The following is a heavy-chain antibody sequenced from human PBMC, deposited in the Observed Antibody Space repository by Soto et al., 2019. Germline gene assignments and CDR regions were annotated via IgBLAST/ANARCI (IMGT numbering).Heavy chain of an antibody. J-gene: IGHJ4*02. Sequence: QLQLQESGPGLVKPSETLSLTCIVSGGSISSTNYYWGWIRQPPGKGLEWIGSMFYSGTTYYNPSLKSRVTLSVDTSKSQFSLRLSSVTAAATAVYYCARRLAEAVPTFDHWGQGTLVSVSS. V-gene: IGHV4-39*01. D-gene: IGHD6-13*01. CDR2: MFYSGTT. CDR1: GGSISSTNYY. CDR3: ARRLAEAVPTFDH.